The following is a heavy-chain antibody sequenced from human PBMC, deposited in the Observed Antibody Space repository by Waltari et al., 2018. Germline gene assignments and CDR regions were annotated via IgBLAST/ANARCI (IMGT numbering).Heavy chain of an antibody. V-gene: IGHV3-7*04. CDR3: ARADYGGTADYDY. CDR2: IKKDGRES. D-gene: IGHD4-17*01. J-gene: IGHJ4*02. CDR1: GFTFSSHW. Sequence: EVQLVESGGGLVQPGGSLRLSCAASGFTFSSHWMTWVRQAPGKGLEGLANIKKDGRESYYGDSVKCRFTISRDNTKNSLYLQMNSLRVEDTAVYYCARADYGGTADYDYWGQGTQVTVSS.